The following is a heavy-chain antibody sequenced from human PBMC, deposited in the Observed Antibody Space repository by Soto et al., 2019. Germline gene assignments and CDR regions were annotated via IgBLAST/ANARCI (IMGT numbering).Heavy chain of an antibody. V-gene: IGHV4-34*01. Sequence: KPSETLSLTCAVYGGSFSGYYWSWIRQPPGKGLEWIGEINHRGTTNYNPSLKSRVTISVDTSKNQFSLKLSSVTAADTAVYYCASRRGYSYGAFRFDPWGQGTLVTVSS. J-gene: IGHJ5*02. CDR1: GGSFSGYY. D-gene: IGHD5-18*01. CDR3: ASRRGYSYGAFRFDP. CDR2: INHRGTT.